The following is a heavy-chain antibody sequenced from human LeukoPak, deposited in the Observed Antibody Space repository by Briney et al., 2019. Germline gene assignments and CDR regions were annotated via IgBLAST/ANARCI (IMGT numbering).Heavy chain of an antibody. CDR1: GFTFSSYA. J-gene: IGHJ4*02. D-gene: IGHD4-17*01. V-gene: IGHV3-30*04. CDR3: AREDGDYGDYGGQD. CDR2: ISYDGSIK. Sequence: GGSLRLSCAASGFTFSSYAMHWVRQAPGKGLEWVAVISYDGSIKYYADSVKGRFTISRDNSKNTLYLQMNSLRAEDTAVYYCAREDGDYGDYGGQDWGQGTLVTVSS.